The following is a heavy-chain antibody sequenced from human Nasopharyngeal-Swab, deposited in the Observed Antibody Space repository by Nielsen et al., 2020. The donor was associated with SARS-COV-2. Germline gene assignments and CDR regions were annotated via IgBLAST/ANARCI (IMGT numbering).Heavy chain of an antibody. D-gene: IGHD3-10*01. CDR2: ISWNSGSI. CDR3: AKDTFHYYGDYYGMDV. V-gene: IGHV3-9*01. CDR1: GFTFDDYA. Sequence: SLKISCAASGFTFDDYAMHWVRQAPGKGLEWVSGISWNSGSIGYVDSVKGRFTISRDNAKNSLYLQMNSLRAEDTALYYCAKDTFHYYGDYYGMDVWGQGTTVTVSS. J-gene: IGHJ6*02.